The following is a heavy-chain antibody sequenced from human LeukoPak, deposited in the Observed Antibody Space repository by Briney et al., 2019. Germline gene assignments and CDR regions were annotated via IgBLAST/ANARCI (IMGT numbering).Heavy chain of an antibody. V-gene: IGHV1-69*06. Sequence: ASVKVSCKASGGTFSSYAISWVRQAPGQGLEWMGGIIPIFGTANYAQKFQGRVTITADKSTSTAYMELSSLRSEDTAVYYCARETSDSSGDFDYWGQGILVTVSS. CDR3: ARETSDSSGDFDY. D-gene: IGHD3-22*01. J-gene: IGHJ4*02. CDR1: GGTFSSYA. CDR2: IIPIFGTA.